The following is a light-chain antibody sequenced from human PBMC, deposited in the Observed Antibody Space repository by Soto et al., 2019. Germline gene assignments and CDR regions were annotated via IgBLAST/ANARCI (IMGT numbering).Light chain of an antibody. J-gene: IGLJ1*01. CDR3: AAWDDSLNGYV. CDR2: NNN. CDR1: SSNIGRNT. Sequence: QSVLTQPPSASGTPGQRVTMSCSGSSSNIGRNTVAWYQQVPGTAPRLVISNNNQGPSGVPDRFSGSKSGTSASLAISGLQSEDEADYFCAAWDDSLNGYVFGTGTKVTV. V-gene: IGLV1-44*01.